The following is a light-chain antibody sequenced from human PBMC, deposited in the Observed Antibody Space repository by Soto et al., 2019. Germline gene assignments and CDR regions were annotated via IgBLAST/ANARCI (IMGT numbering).Light chain of an antibody. Sequence: EIVMTQSPATLSVSPGERATPSCRASQSVSSNLAWHQQKPGRAPRLLIYGASTRATGIPARFSGSGSGTEFTLTIGSLQSEDFAVYYCQQYNNWPRTFGQGTKV. J-gene: IGKJ1*01. CDR1: QSVSSN. V-gene: IGKV3-15*01. CDR2: GAS. CDR3: QQYNNWPRT.